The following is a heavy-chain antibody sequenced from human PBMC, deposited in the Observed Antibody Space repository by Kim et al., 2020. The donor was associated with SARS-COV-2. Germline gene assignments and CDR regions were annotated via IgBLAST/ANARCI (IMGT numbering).Heavy chain of an antibody. D-gene: IGHD3-16*01. Sequence: GGSLRLSCAASGFTFSSYSMHWVRQAPGKGLEWVSHISSSSSTIYYADSVKGRFTISRDNAKNSLYLQMNSLRDEDTAVYYCARDLGMIKFGGVIGPSWGQGTIVTVSS. CDR2: ISSSSSTI. J-gene: IGHJ3*01. CDR3: ARDLGMIKFGGVIGPS. CDR1: GFTFSSYS. V-gene: IGHV3-48*02.